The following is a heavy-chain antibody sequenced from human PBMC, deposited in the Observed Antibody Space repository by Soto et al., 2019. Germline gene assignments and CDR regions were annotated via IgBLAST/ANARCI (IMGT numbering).Heavy chain of an antibody. V-gene: IGHV3-21*01. CDR3: ARDSGYSLGIAVAIDY. D-gene: IGHD6-19*01. CDR2: ISSSSSYI. CDR1: GFTFSSYS. J-gene: IGHJ4*02. Sequence: GGSLRLSCAASGFTFSSYSMNWVRQAPGKGLEWVSSISSSSSYIYYADSVKGRFTISRDNAKNSLYLQMNSLRAEDTAVYYCARDSGYSLGIAVAIDYWGQGTLVTVSS.